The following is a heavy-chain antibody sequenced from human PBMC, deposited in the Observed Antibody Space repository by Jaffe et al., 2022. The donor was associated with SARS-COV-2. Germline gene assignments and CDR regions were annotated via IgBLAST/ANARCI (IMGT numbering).Heavy chain of an antibody. CDR2: IWYDGSNK. CDR1: GFTFSSYG. D-gene: IGHD3-10*01. V-gene: IGHV3-33*01. J-gene: IGHJ6*02. Sequence: QVQLVESGGGVVQPGRSLRLSCAASGFTFSSYGMHWVRQAPGKGLEWVAVIWYDGSNKYYADSVKGRFTISRDNSKNTLYLQMNSLRAEDTAVYYCAREITMVRGAPVRPNYYYGMDVWGQGTTVTVSS. CDR3: AREITMVRGAPVRPNYYYGMDV.